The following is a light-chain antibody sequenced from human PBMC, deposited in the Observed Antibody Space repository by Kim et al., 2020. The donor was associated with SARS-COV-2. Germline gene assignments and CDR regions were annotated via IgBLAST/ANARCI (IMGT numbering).Light chain of an antibody. CDR2: DAS. CDR3: QQRTNWPPALT. Sequence: PGERATLSCRASQSVSSYLAWYQQKPGQAPRLLIYDASKRATGIPARFSGGGSETDFTLTISSLEPEDFAVYYCQQRTNWPPALTFGGGTKV. CDR1: QSVSSY. J-gene: IGKJ4*01. V-gene: IGKV3-11*01.